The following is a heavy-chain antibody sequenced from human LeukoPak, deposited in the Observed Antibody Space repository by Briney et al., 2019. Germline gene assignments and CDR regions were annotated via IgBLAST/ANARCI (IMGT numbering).Heavy chain of an antibody. Sequence: VASVKVSCKASGSTFSNFPINWVRQAPGQGLEWMGRIIPILAISNFAQKFQGRITITRNTSISTAYMELSSLRSEDTAVYYCTRETSSRYFDYWGQGTLVTVSS. J-gene: IGHJ4*02. V-gene: IGHV1-69*04. CDR3: TRETSSRYFDY. CDR2: IIPILAIS. CDR1: GSTFSNFP.